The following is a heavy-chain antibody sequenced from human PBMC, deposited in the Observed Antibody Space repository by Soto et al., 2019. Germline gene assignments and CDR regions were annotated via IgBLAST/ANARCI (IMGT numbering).Heavy chain of an antibody. D-gene: IGHD5-12*01. CDR2: ISGSGGST. CDR3: AKDRDDYSGYDYVAGPAHDFDY. Sequence: GGSLRLSCAASGFTFSSYAMSWVRQAPGKGLEWVSAISGSGGSTYYADSVKGRFTISRDNSKNTLYLQMNSLRAEDTAVYYCAKDRDDYSGYDYVAGPAHDFDYWGQGTLVTVSS. J-gene: IGHJ4*02. CDR1: GFTFSSYA. V-gene: IGHV3-23*01.